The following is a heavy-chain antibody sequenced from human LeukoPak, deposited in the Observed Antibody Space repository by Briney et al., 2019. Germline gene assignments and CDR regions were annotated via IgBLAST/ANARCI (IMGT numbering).Heavy chain of an antibody. Sequence: SETLSLTCTVSGGSISSYYWSWIRQPPGKGLEWIGYIYCSGSTNYNPSLKSRVTISVDTSKNQFSLKLSSVTAADTAVYYCAKYGDYGKGDDYFDYWGQGTLVTVSS. V-gene: IGHV4-59*08. D-gene: IGHD4-17*01. CDR2: IYCSGST. J-gene: IGHJ4*02. CDR1: GGSISSYY. CDR3: AKYGDYGKGDDYFDY.